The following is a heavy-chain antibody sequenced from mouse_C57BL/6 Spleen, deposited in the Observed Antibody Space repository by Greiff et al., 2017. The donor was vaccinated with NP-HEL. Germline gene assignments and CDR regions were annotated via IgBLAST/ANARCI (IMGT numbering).Heavy chain of an antibody. CDR3: ARYYDYDEGFAY. V-gene: IGHV5-17*01. CDR2: ISSGSSTI. J-gene: IGHJ3*01. Sequence: EVMLVESGGGLVKPGGSLQLSCAASGFTFSDYGMHWVRQAPEKGLEWVAYISSGSSTIYYADTVKGRFTISRDNAKNTLFLQMTSLRSEDTAMYYCARYYDYDEGFAYWGQGTLVTVSA. CDR1: GFTFSDYG. D-gene: IGHD2-4*01.